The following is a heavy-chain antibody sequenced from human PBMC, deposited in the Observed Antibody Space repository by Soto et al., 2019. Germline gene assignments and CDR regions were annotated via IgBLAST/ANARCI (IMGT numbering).Heavy chain of an antibody. Sequence: GGSLRLSCASSGFTFSSYSMIWVRQAPGKGLEWVSAISGSGGSTYYADSVKGRFNISRDDSKNTLYLQMNSLRAEDTAVYYCAKDQSITGTANDAFDIWGQGIMVTVSS. D-gene: IGHD1-20*01. J-gene: IGHJ3*02. CDR3: AKDQSITGTANDAFDI. CDR1: GFTFSSYS. CDR2: ISGSGGST. V-gene: IGHV3-23*01.